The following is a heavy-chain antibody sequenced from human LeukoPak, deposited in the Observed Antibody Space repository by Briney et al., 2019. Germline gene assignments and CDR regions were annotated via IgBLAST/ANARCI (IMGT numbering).Heavy chain of an antibody. D-gene: IGHD6-19*01. J-gene: IGHJ5*02. CDR2: IYYSGST. CDR3: ARGKVSSGWKHNWFDP. Sequence: SETLSLTCTVSGGSISSSSYFWGWIRQPPGKGLEWFGSIYYSGSTNYNPSLKSRVTISVDTSKNQFSLKLSSVTAADTAVYYCARGKVSSGWKHNWFDPWGQGTLVTVSS. V-gene: IGHV4-39*07. CDR1: GGSISSSSYF.